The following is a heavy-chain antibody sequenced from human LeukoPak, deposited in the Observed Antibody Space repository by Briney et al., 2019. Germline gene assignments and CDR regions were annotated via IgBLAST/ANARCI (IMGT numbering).Heavy chain of an antibody. Sequence: ASVKVSCKASGYTFTSYGISWVRQAPGQGLEWMGWISAYNGNTNYAQKLQGRVTMTTDTSTSTAYMELRSLRSDDTAVYYCARDADHYDSGSAVDYWGQGTLVTVSS. CDR2: ISAYNGNT. D-gene: IGHD3-10*01. CDR3: ARDADHYDSGSAVDY. V-gene: IGHV1-18*01. CDR1: GYTFTSYG. J-gene: IGHJ4*02.